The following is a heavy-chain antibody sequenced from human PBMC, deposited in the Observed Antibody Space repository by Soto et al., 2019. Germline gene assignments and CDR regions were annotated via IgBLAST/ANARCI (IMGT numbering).Heavy chain of an antibody. CDR2: ISSSSSYI. CDR3: AREGVDIGVPTTMDV. D-gene: IGHD2-15*01. V-gene: IGHV3-21*01. J-gene: IGHJ6*03. Sequence: EVQLVESGGGLVKPGGSLRLSCAASGFTFSSNSMNWVRQAPGKGLEWVSSISSSSSYIYYADSVKGRFTISRDNAKNSLYLQMNSLRAEDTAVYYCAREGVDIGVPTTMDVWGKGTTVTVSS. CDR1: GFTFSSNS.